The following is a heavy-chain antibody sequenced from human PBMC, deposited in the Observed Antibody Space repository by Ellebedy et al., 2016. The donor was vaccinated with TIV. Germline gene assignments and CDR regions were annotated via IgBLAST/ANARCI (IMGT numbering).Heavy chain of an antibody. Sequence: AASVKVSCKASGYTLTELSMHWVRQAPGKGLEWMGGFDPEDGETIYAQKFQGRVTMTEDTSTDTAYMELSSLRSEDTAVYYCATVRRSSSGWTGPYGYWGQGTLVTVSS. J-gene: IGHJ4*02. V-gene: IGHV1-24*01. D-gene: IGHD6-19*01. CDR1: GYTLTELS. CDR3: ATVRRSSSGWTGPYGY. CDR2: FDPEDGET.